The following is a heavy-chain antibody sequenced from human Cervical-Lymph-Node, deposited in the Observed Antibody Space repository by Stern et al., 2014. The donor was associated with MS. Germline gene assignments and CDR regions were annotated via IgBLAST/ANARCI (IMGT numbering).Heavy chain of an antibody. CDR3: ARGYSSSWYWFDS. CDR1: GGSISSYY. J-gene: IGHJ5*01. Sequence: QVQLQESGPGLVKPSETLSLTCTVSGGSISSYYWSWIRQPPGKGLEWIGYIYYSGSTNYNPSLKSRVTISVDTSKNQFSLKLSSVTAADTAVYFCARGYSSSWYWFDSWCQGTQVTVSS. D-gene: IGHD6-13*01. V-gene: IGHV4-59*01. CDR2: IYYSGST.